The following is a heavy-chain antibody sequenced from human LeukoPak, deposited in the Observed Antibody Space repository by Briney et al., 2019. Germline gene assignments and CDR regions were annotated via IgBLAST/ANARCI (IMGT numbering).Heavy chain of an antibody. J-gene: IGHJ4*02. D-gene: IGHD5-12*01. Sequence: PSETLSLTCAVYGGSSSGYYWSWIRQPPGKGLEWIGEINHSGSTNYNPSLKSRVTISVDTSKNQFSLKLSSVTAADTAVYYCASLYSGYEKGYWGQGTLVTVSS. CDR2: INHSGST. CDR3: ASLYSGYEKGY. V-gene: IGHV4-34*01. CDR1: GGSSSGYY.